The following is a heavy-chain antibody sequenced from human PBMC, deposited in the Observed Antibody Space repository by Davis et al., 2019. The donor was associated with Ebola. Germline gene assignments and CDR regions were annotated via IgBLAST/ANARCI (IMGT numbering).Heavy chain of an antibody. Sequence: GESLKISCAASGFTFSDYYMSWIRQAPGKGLEWVSYISSSGTTIYYADSVKGRFTISRDNAKNSLYLQMNSLRAEDTAVYYCARSQLWSDYWGQGTLVTVSS. V-gene: IGHV3-11*01. D-gene: IGHD5-18*01. J-gene: IGHJ4*02. CDR3: ARSQLWSDY. CDR1: GFTFSDYY. CDR2: ISSSGTTI.